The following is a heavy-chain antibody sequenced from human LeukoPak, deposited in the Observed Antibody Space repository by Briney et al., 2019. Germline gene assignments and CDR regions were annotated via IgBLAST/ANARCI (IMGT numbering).Heavy chain of an antibody. Sequence: SETLSLTCAVYGGSFSGYYWSWIRQPPGKGLEWIGEINHSGSTNYNPSLKSRVTISVDTSKNQFSLKLSSVTAADTAVYYRARGRTTPRYYYYGMDVWGQGTTVTVSS. CDR2: INHSGST. J-gene: IGHJ6*02. CDR1: GGSFSGYY. D-gene: IGHD4-17*01. CDR3: ARGRTTPRYYYYGMDV. V-gene: IGHV4-34*01.